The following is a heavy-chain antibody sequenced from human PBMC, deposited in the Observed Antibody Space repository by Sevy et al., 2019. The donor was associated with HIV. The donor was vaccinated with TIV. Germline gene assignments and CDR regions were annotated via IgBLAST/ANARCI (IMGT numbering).Heavy chain of an antibody. CDR1: GFTFSDHG. Sequence: GGSLRLSCAASGFTFSDHGMHWVRQAPGKGLDWVAAISYDGNNRYYADSVKGRFTISRDNSKNTLYLQMDSVRPEDTGVYYCAKEDYCGNLPNSFASWGQGTRVTVSS. J-gene: IGHJ4*02. CDR2: ISYDGNNR. V-gene: IGHV3-30*18. CDR3: AKEDYCGNLPNSFAS. D-gene: IGHD4-17*01.